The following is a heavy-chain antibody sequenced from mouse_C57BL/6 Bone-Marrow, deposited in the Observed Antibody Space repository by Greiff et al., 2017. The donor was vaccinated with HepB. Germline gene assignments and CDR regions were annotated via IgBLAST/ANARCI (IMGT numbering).Heavy chain of an antibody. V-gene: IGHV5-6*01. CDR3: ARLGYDGYYWFAY. CDR1: GFTFSSYG. Sequence: EVKVVESGGDLVKPGGSLKLSCAASGFTFSSYGMSWVRQTPDKRLEWVATISSGGSYTYYPDSVKGRFTISRDNAKNTLYLQMSSLKSEDTAMYYCARLGYDGYYWFAYWGQGTLVTVSA. D-gene: IGHD2-3*01. CDR2: ISSGGSYT. J-gene: IGHJ3*01.